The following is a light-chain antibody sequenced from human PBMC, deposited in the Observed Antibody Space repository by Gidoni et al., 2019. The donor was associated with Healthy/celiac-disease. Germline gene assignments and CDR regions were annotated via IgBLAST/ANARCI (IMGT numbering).Light chain of an antibody. CDR2: WAS. J-gene: IGKJ2*01. CDR3: QQYYSPPYT. CDR1: QSVLYIYNNKNY. V-gene: IGKV4-1*01. Sequence: DIVMTQSTDSLAVSLGERATINCKSSQSVLYIYNNKNYLSWYQQKPGQPPKLLIYWASTREAVVPDRCSGRGSGTDLTITISSLQAEDVAVYYCQQYYSPPYTFGQGTKLEIK.